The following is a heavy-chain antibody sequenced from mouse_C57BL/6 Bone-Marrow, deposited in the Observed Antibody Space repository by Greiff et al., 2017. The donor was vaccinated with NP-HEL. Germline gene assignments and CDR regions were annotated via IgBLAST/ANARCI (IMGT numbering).Heavy chain of an antibody. Sequence: EVQRVESGGGLVKPGGSLKLSCAASGFTFSSYAMSWVRQTPEKRLEWVATISDGGSYTYYPDTVKGRFTISRDNAKNNLYLQMSHLKSEVTAMYYCARMEGLLPFAYWGQGTLVTVSA. V-gene: IGHV5-4*01. CDR3: ARMEGLLPFAY. J-gene: IGHJ3*01. D-gene: IGHD2-3*01. CDR2: ISDGGSYT. CDR1: GFTFSSYA.